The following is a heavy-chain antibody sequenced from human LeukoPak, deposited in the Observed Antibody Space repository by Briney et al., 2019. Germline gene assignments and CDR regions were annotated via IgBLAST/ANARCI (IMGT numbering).Heavy chain of an antibody. CDR1: GYSITTGYY. V-gene: IGHV4-38-2*02. J-gene: IGHJ4*02. D-gene: IGHD3-10*01. CDR2: IYTTGST. Sequence: SETLSLTCTVSGYSITTGYYWGWIRQPPGKGLEWIASIYTTGSTFYNPSPKSRVTISVDPSNNQFSLKMASMTAADTAVYYCARDQDYYGSGSYGPDYWGQGILVTVSS. CDR3: ARDQDYYGSGSYGPDY.